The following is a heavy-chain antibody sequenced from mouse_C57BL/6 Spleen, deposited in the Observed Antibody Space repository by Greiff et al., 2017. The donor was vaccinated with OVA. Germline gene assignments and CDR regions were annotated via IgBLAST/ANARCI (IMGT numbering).Heavy chain of an antibody. CDR2: INPNNGGT. CDR1: GYTFTDYY. V-gene: IGHV1-26*01. Sequence: VQLQQSGPELVKPGASVKISCKASGYTFTDYYMNWVKQSHGKSLEWIGDINPNNGGTSYNQKFKGKATLTVDKSSSTAYMELRSLTSEDSAVYYCARRGYYGTLDGWGKGTTLTVSS. D-gene: IGHD1-1*01. J-gene: IGHJ2*01. CDR3: ARRGYYGTLDG.